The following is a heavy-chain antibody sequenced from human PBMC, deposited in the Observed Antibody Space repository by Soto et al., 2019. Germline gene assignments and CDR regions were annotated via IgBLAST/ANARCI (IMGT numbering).Heavy chain of an antibody. J-gene: IGHJ6*03. CDR1: GFILSDCA. D-gene: IGHD7-27*01. CDR3: ARDLSWGSNWYYYMDV. CDR2: ISSSSSVI. V-gene: IGHV3-48*01. Sequence: EVQLVESGGGLVQPGGSLRLSCATSGFILSDCAMNWVRQAPGKGLEWVSYISSSSSVIDYADSVKGRFTVSRDNARNSLYLQMNRLRAKDTAVYYCARDLSWGSNWYYYMDVWGKGTTVTVSS.